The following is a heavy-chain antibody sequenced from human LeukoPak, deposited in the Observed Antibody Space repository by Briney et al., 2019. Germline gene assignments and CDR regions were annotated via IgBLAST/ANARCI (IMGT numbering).Heavy chain of an antibody. J-gene: IGHJ6*02. D-gene: IGHD6-13*01. V-gene: IGHV3-23*01. CDR1: GFTFSSYA. CDR2: ISGSGGST. Sequence: PGGSLRLSCAASGFTFSSYAMSWVRQAPGKGLEWVSAISGSGGSTYYADSVKGRFTISRDNSKNTLYLQMNSLRAEDTAVYHCAKAAAGNPVNYYYYGMDVWGQGTTVTVSS. CDR3: AKAAAGNPVNYYYYGMDV.